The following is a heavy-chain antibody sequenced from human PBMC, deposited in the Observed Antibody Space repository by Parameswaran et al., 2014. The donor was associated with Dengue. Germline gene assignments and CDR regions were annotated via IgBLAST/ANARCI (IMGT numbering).Heavy chain of an antibody. D-gene: IGHD3-3*01. Sequence: VRQMPGKGLEWVSGISGSGDSTYYTDSVKGRFTISRDNSKHTVYLQMNSLRAEDTAVYYCAKGGMDYDFWRAYYVPYFDYWGQGTLVTVSS. V-gene: IGHV3-23*01. J-gene: IGHJ4*02. CDR2: ISGSGDST. CDR3: AKGGMDYDFWRAYYVPYFDY.